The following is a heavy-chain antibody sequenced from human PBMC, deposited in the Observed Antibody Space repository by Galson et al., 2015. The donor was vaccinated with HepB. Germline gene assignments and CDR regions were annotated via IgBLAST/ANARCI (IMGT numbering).Heavy chain of an antibody. V-gene: IGHV1-69*13. CDR1: GGTFSSYA. J-gene: IGHJ4*02. D-gene: IGHD5-18*01. CDR3: ARDGAGYSYGYPFDY. CDR2: IIPIFGTA. Sequence: SVKVSCKASGGTFSSYAISWVRQAPGQGLEWMGGIIPIFGTANYAQKFQGRVTITADESTSTAYMELSSLRSEDTAVCYCARDGAGYSYGYPFDYWGQGTLVTVSS.